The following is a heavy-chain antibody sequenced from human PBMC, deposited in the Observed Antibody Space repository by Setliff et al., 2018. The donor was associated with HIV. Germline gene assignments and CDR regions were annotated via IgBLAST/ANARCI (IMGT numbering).Heavy chain of an antibody. CDR1: GFTFNDYY. D-gene: IGHD2-15*01. V-gene: IGHV3-11*04. Sequence: NPGGSLRLSCAVSGFTFNDYYMSWIRQAPGKGLEYISYIGGSGGTDIKYADSVKGRFTISRDNAKNSLYLQMNGLRAEDTAVYYCARGGDQYCSGGSCPSRFHYYYYYMDVWGKGTTVTVS. J-gene: IGHJ6*03. CDR2: IGGSGGTDI. CDR3: ARGGDQYCSGGSCPSRFHYYYYYMDV.